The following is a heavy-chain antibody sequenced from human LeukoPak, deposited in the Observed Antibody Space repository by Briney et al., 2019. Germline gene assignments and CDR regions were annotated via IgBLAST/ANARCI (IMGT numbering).Heavy chain of an antibody. Sequence: SETPSLTCAVSGFSISSGYYGGWVRQPPGKGLEWIGSIYHSGSTYYNPSLKSRVTISVDTSKNQFSLKLSSVTAADTAVYYCARGGAATGNFDYWGQGTLVTVSS. CDR3: ARGGAATGNFDY. V-gene: IGHV4-38-2*01. J-gene: IGHJ4*02. CDR1: GFSISSGYY. CDR2: IYHSGST. D-gene: IGHD2-15*01.